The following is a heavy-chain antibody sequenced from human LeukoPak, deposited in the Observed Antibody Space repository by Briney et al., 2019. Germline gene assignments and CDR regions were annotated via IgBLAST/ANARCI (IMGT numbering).Heavy chain of an antibody. CDR3: ARDARETEIAVAGHAIYYYYGMDV. CDR1: GFTFSSYA. Sequence: GGSLRLSCAASGFTFSSYAMSWVRQAPGKGLEWVAVISYDGSNKYYTDSVKGRFTISRDNSKNTLYLQMNSLRAEDTAVYYCARDARETEIAVAGHAIYYYYGMDVWGQGTTVTVSS. J-gene: IGHJ6*02. V-gene: IGHV3-30-3*01. CDR2: ISYDGSNK. D-gene: IGHD6-19*01.